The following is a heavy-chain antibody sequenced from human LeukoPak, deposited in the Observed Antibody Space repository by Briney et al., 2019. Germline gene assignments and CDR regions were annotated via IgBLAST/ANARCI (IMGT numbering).Heavy chain of an antibody. CDR2: ISSSGSTI. CDR3: AKDFSSSSNFDY. D-gene: IGHD6-6*01. Sequence: GGSLRLSCAASGFAFSDYYMTWIRQAPGKGLEWVSSISSSGSTIYYADSVKGRFTMSRDKAKNSLYLQMNSLRAEDTAVYYCAKDFSSSSNFDYWGQGTLVTVSS. J-gene: IGHJ4*02. V-gene: IGHV3-11*01. CDR1: GFAFSDYY.